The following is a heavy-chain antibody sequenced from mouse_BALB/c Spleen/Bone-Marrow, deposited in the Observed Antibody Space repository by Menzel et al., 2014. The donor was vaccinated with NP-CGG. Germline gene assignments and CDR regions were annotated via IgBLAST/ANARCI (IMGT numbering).Heavy chain of an antibody. CDR2: INPSNGRT. CDR1: GYTFTSYW. D-gene: IGHD2-1*01. V-gene: IGHV1S81*02. CDR3: ASYYGNYAY. Sequence: QVQLKQSGAELVKPGASVKPSCKASGYTFTSYWMHWVKQRPGQGLEWIGEINPSNGRTNYNEKFKSKATLTVDKSSSTAYMQLSSLTSEDSAVYHCASYYGNYAYWGQGTLVTVS. J-gene: IGHJ3*01.